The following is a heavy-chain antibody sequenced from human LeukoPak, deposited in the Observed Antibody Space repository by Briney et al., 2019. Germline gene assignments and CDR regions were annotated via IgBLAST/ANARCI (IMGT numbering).Heavy chain of an antibody. J-gene: IGHJ4*02. V-gene: IGHV3-48*03. CDR2: ISSSGSTK. Sequence: HSGGSLRLSCAASGLTFSSYEMNWVRQAPGKGLEWVSYISSSGSTKYYVDSVKGRFTISRDNAKNSLYLQMNSLRAEDTAVYYCARGGFSYGSRVDYWGQGTLVTVSS. D-gene: IGHD5-18*01. CDR1: GLTFSSYE. CDR3: ARGGFSYGSRVDY.